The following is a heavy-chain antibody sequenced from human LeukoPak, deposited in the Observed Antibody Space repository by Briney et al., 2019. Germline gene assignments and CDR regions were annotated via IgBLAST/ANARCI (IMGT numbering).Heavy chain of an antibody. CDR1: GFTFSNAW. D-gene: IGHD6-6*01. CDR3: ARGTWYSSSENAFDI. Sequence: GGSLRLSCAASGFTFSNAWMSWVRQAPGKGLEWVANIKQDGSEKYYVDSVKGRFTISRDNAKNSLYLQMNSLRAEDTAVYYCARGTWYSSSENAFDIWGQGTMVTVSS. CDR2: IKQDGSEK. J-gene: IGHJ3*02. V-gene: IGHV3-7*04.